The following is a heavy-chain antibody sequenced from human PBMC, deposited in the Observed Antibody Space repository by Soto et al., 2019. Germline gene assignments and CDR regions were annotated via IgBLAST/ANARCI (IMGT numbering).Heavy chain of an antibody. J-gene: IGHJ4*02. V-gene: IGHV3-7*05. Sequence: GSLRLSCAASGFTFRRYWMSWVRQAPGKGLEWVANIKEDGSEKYYVDSVKGRFTISRDNAKNSLYLQMNSLRAEDTAVYYCARDDKAAGDYWGQGTLVTVSS. CDR1: GFTFRRYW. D-gene: IGHD6-13*01. CDR3: ARDDKAAGDY. CDR2: IKEDGSEK.